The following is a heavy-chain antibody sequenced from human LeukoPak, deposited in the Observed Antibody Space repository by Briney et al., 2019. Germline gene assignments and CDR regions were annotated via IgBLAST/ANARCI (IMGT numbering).Heavy chain of an antibody. D-gene: IGHD2-15*01. CDR3: ARGPYIVVVVAAIEN. V-gene: IGHV1-2*02. CDR1: GYTFTSYG. CDR2: INPNSGGT. J-gene: IGHJ4*02. Sequence: ASVKVSCKAPGYTFTSYGISWVRQDPGQGLEWMGWINPNSGGTNYAQKFQGRVTMTRDTSISTAYMELSRLRSDDTAVYYCARGPYIVVVVAAIENWGQGTLVTVSS.